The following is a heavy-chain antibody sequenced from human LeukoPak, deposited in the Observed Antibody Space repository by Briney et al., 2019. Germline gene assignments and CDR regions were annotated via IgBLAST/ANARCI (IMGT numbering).Heavy chain of an antibody. CDR2: IYYSGST. CDR1: GGSISSSSYY. D-gene: IGHD3-10*01. Sequence: PSETLSLTCTVSGGSISSSSYYWGWIRQPPGKGLEWIGSIYYSGSTNYNPSLKSRVTISVDTSTNQFSLKLSSVTAADTAVYYCARASGTYYYNSGSYIAQYYFDYWGQGTLVTVSS. J-gene: IGHJ4*02. V-gene: IGHV4-39*07. CDR3: ARASGTYYYNSGSYIAQYYFDY.